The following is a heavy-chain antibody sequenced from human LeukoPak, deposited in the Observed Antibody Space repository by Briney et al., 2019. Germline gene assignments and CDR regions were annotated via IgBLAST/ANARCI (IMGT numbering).Heavy chain of an antibody. J-gene: IGHJ6*03. CDR3: AKDMRATSTMYYYYYMDV. CDR2: ISWDGGST. D-gene: IGHD2-2*01. CDR1: GFTFNDYA. V-gene: IGHV3-43D*03. Sequence: GGSLRLSCAASGFTFNDYAMHWVRHAPGKGLEWVSLISWDGGSTYYADSVKGRFTISRDNSKNSLYLQMNSLRAEDTALYYCAKDMRATSTMYYYYYMDVWGKGTTVTVSS.